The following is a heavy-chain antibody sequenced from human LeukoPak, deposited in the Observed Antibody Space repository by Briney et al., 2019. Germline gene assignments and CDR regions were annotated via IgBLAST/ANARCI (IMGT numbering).Heavy chain of an antibody. Sequence: WVRQPPGKGLEWIGYIYYSGSTYYNPSLKSRVTISVDTSKNQFSLKLSSVTAADTAVYYCARAGYDSSGYYSIDYWGQGTLVTVSS. V-gene: IGHV4-30-4*08. D-gene: IGHD3-22*01. CDR3: ARAGYDSSGYYSIDY. J-gene: IGHJ4*02. CDR2: IYYSGST.